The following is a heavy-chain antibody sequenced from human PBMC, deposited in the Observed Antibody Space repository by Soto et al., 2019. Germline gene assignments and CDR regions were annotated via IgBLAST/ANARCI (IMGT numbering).Heavy chain of an antibody. D-gene: IGHD2-2*01. CDR1: GYTFTSYD. CDR2: MNPNSGNT. V-gene: IGHV1-8*01. Sequence: ASVKVSCKASGYTFTSYDINWVRQATGQGLEWMGWMNPNSGNTGYAQKFQGRVTMTRNTSISTAYMELSSLRSEDTAVYYCIRLYCSSTSCYGMDVWGQGTTVTVSS. CDR3: IRLYCSSTSCYGMDV. J-gene: IGHJ6*02.